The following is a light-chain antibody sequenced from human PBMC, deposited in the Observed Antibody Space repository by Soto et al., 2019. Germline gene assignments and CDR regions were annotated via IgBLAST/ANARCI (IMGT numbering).Light chain of an antibody. J-gene: IGKJ3*01. Sequence: DIVMTQSPLSLPVTPGEPASISCRSSQSLLHSNGYNYLDWYLQKPGQSPQLLIYLGSNRASGVPDRVSGSGSGTYFTLKISRVEAEDVGVYYCMQSLQTEFTFGPGTKVDIK. CDR2: LGS. V-gene: IGKV2-28*01. CDR3: MQSLQTEFT. CDR1: QSLLHSNGYNY.